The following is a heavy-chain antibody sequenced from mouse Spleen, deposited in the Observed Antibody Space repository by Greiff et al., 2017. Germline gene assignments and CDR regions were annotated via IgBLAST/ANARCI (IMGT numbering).Heavy chain of an antibody. J-gene: IGHJ4*01. D-gene: IGHD1-1*01. CDR2: IDPEDGDP. CDR3: TTWYYYSYAMDC. CDR1: GFHIKDYY. Sequence: VQLQQSGAELVRPGASVKLSCTASGFHIKDYYMHWVKHRPEQCLEWIGRIDPEDGDPEYAPKFQGKATMTADTSSNPSYLQLSSLTSEDTAVYYCTTWYYYSYAMDCWGQGTSVTVAS. V-gene: IGHV14-1*01.